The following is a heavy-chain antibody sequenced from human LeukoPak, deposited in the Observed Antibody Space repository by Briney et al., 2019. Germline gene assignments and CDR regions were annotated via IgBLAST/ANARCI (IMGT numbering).Heavy chain of an antibody. CDR2: IYTSGST. V-gene: IGHV4-4*07. D-gene: IGHD4-17*01. J-gene: IGHJ3*02. Sequence: SETLSLTCTVSGGSISSYYWSWIRQPAGKGLEWIGRIYTSGSTNYNPSLKSRVTMSVDTSKNQFSLKLSSVTAADTAVYYCARDYGDYGFGAFDIWGQGTMVTVSS. CDR1: GGSISSYY. CDR3: ARDYGDYGFGAFDI.